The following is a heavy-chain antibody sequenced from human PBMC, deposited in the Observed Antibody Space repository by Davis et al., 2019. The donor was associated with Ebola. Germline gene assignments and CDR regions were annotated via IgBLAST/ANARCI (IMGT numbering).Heavy chain of an antibody. CDR3: ARAQFPTTSDH. Sequence: ASVNVSCKASGYTFTSYYMHWVRQAPGQGLDWMGIINPSGGSTSYAQKFQGRVTMTRDTSTSTVYMELSSLRSEDTAVYYCARAQFPTTSDHWGQGTLVTVSS. CDR2: INPSGGST. J-gene: IGHJ4*02. D-gene: IGHD1-1*01. V-gene: IGHV1-46*01. CDR1: GYTFTSYY.